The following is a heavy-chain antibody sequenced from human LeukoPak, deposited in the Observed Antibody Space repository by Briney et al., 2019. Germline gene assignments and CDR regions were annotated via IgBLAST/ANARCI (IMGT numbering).Heavy chain of an antibody. D-gene: IGHD5-12*01. CDR1: GYTFTGYY. V-gene: IGHV1-2*02. Sequence: ASVKVSCKASGYTFTGYYMHWVRQAPGQGLEWMGWINPNSGGTNYAQKFQGRVTMNRDTSISTAYMELSRLRSDDTAVYYCARDRGGYDFVVDYWGQGTLDTVSS. CDR3: ARDRGGYDFVVDY. J-gene: IGHJ4*02. CDR2: INPNSGGT.